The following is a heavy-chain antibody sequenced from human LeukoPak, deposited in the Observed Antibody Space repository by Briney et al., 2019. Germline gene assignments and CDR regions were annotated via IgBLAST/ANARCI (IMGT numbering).Heavy chain of an antibody. J-gene: IGHJ4*02. D-gene: IGHD6-19*01. CDR3: ARDSIAVAGTFDL. Sequence: GGSLRLSCAASGFTFSSHGMHWVRRAPGKGLEWVAVIWYDGSNKYYADSVKGRFTISRDNSKNTLDLQMNGLRAEDTAAYYCARDSIAVAGTFDLWGQGTLVTVTS. V-gene: IGHV3-33*01. CDR1: GFTFSSHG. CDR2: IWYDGSNK.